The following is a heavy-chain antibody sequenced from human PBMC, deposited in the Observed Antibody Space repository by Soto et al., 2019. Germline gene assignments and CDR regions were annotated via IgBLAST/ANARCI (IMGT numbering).Heavy chain of an antibody. D-gene: IGHD3-22*01. V-gene: IGHV3-7*05. J-gene: IGHJ4*02. CDR3: AKDIDSRMIVVAFDY. Sequence: GGSLRLSCAASGFTFSSSWMSWVRQAPGKGLEWVANIKEDGSEIHYAGSVKGRFTISRDNSKNSLYLQMNSLRTEDTALYYCAKDIDSRMIVVAFDYWGQGTLVTVS. CDR1: GFTFSSSW. CDR2: IKEDGSEI.